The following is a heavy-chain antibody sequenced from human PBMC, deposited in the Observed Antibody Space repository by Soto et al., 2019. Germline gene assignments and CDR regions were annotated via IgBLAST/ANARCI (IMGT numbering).Heavy chain of an antibody. CDR1: GFTFSSYA. CDR3: AKGVGVTATGFHL. Sequence: GGSLRLSCAASGFTFSSYAMSWVRQAPGKGLEWVSAISGSGGSTYYADTVKGRFSISRDKSKNTLYLQINSLGPEDTALYYCAKGVGVTATGFHLWGQGTLVTVSS. D-gene: IGHD1-26*01. J-gene: IGHJ1*01. V-gene: IGHV3-23*01. CDR2: ISGSGGST.